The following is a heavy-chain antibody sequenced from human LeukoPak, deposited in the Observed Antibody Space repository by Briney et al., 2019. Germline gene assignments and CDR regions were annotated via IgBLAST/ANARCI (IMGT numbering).Heavy chain of an antibody. D-gene: IGHD2-2*01. V-gene: IGHV1-69*05. Sequence: SVKVSCKASGGTFSSYAISWVRQAPGQGLEWMGGIIPIFGTANYAQKFQGRVTITTDESTSTAYMELSSLRSEDTAVYYCARGYCSSTSCYQENWFDPWGQGALVTVSS. CDR1: GGTFSSYA. CDR3: ARGYCSSTSCYQENWFDP. J-gene: IGHJ5*02. CDR2: IIPIFGTA.